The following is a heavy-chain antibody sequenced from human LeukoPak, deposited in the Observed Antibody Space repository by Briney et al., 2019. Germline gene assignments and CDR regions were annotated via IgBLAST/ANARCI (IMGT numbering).Heavy chain of an antibody. J-gene: IGHJ4*02. D-gene: IGHD2-8*01. V-gene: IGHV3-30-3*01. CDR2: ISYDGSNK. Sequence: GGSLRLSCAASGFTFSSYAMHWVRQAPGKGLEWMAVISYDGSNKYYADSVKGRFTISRDNSKNTLYLQMNSLGAEDTAVYYCARDNGIASDYWGQGTLVTVSS. CDR1: GFTFSSYA. CDR3: ARDNGIASDY.